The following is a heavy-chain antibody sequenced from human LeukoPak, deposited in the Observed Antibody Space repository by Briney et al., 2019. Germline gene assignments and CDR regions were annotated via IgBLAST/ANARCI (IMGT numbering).Heavy chain of an antibody. D-gene: IGHD6-13*01. CDR3: AKDPVRYSSSCPGY. CDR1: GFTFSSYG. V-gene: IGHV3-30*02. CDR2: IRYDGSNK. J-gene: IGHJ4*02. Sequence: GGSLRLSCAASGFTFSSYGMHWVRQAPGKGLEWEAFIRYDGSNKYYADSVKGRFTISRDNSKNTLYLQMNSLRAEDTAVYYCAKDPVRYSSSCPGYWGQGTLVTVSS.